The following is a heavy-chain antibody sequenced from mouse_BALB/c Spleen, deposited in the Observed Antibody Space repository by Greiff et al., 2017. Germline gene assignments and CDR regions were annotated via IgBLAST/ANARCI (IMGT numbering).Heavy chain of an antibody. D-gene: IGHD1-1*01. J-gene: IGHJ4*01. CDR2: IYPGNVNT. CDR3: ARGAGYCCAVDG. V-gene: IGHV1S56*01. CDR1: GYTFTSYY. Sequence: QVQLQQSGPELVKPGASVRISCKASGYTFTSYYIHWVKQRPGQGLEWIGWIYPGNVNTKYNEKFKGKATLTADKSSSTAYMQLRSLTSEDSAVYFCARGAGYCCAVDGWGEGTSVTVSS.